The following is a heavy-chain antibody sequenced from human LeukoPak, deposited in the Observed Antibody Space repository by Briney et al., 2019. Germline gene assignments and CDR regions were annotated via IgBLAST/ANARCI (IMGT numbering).Heavy chain of an antibody. CDR3: AKDSRGYQDYFDY. D-gene: IGHD3-22*01. CDR1: GFTFSSYG. J-gene: IGHJ4*02. CDR2: ISGSGGST. Sequence: GGSLRLSCAASGFTFSSYGMSWVRQAPGKWLEWVSVISGSGGSTYYAASVKGRFTISRDNSKNTLYLQMNSLRAEDTAVYYCAKDSRGYQDYFDYWGQGILVTVSS. V-gene: IGHV3-23*01.